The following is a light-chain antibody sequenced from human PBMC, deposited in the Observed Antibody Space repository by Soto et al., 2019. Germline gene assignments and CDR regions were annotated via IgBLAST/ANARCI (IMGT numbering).Light chain of an antibody. V-gene: IGKV1-9*01. Sequence: DIQLTQSPSFLSASVGDRVTIPCRASQGISRCLSWYQQKSGKSPKILSYAASTLQSGIPSRCSGSRSRTDFTLTISTLQPADFATYCCQQQYSYPLTFGGGT. CDR3: QQQYSYPLT. CDR1: QGISRC. J-gene: IGKJ4*01. CDR2: AAS.